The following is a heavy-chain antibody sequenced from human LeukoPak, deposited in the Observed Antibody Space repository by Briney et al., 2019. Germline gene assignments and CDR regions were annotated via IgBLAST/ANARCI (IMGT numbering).Heavy chain of an antibody. CDR2: IPYDGNNK. V-gene: IGHV3-30*19. J-gene: IGHJ4*02. Sequence: PGRSLRLSCAASGFTFSDYGMHWVRQAPGKGLEWVAVIPYDGNNKYYADSVRGRFTISRDNSKNTLYLQMNSLRPEDTAVYYCASSRFDWLPYFEYWGQGTLVTVSS. CDR1: GFTFSDYG. D-gene: IGHD3-9*01. CDR3: ASSRFDWLPYFEY.